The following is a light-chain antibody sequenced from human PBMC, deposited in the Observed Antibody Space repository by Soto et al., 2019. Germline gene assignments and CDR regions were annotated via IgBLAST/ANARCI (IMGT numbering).Light chain of an antibody. Sequence: DVVMTQSPLSLSVILGQPSSISCRSSQSLVYSCGNTYLSWFQQRPGQSPRRLIYEVSKRDSGVPARFSGSGSGTDFALKISRVEAEDVGVYYCMQGTHWPTTFGQGTRLEIK. J-gene: IGKJ5*01. CDR1: QSLVYSCGNTY. CDR2: EVS. V-gene: IGKV2-30*01. CDR3: MQGTHWPTT.